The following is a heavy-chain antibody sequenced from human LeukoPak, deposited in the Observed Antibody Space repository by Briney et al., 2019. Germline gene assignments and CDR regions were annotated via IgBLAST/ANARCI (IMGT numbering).Heavy chain of an antibody. CDR3: ARSLGYYYDSSGYPDY. J-gene: IGHJ4*02. CDR2: INPSGGST. CDR1: GYTFTSYY. D-gene: IGHD3-22*01. V-gene: IGHV1-46*01. Sequence: ASVKASCKASGYTFTSYYMHWVRQAPGQGLEWMGIINPSGGSTSYAQKFQGRVTMTRDTSTSTVYMELSSLRSEDTAVYYCARSLGYYYDSSGYPDYWGQGTLVTVSS.